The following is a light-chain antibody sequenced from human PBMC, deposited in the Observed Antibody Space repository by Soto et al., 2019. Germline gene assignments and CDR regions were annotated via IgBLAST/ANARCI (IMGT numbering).Light chain of an antibody. V-gene: IGKV4-1*01. CDR3: QQYYTTPLT. CDR2: WAS. Sequence: DIVMTQSPDSLAVSLGERATVNCKSSQNILYISNNKNYLAWYQQKPGQPPKLLIYWASTRESGVPDRFSGSGYGTDFTLTISSLQAEDVAVYYCQQYYTTPLTFGGGTKVEIK. J-gene: IGKJ4*01. CDR1: QNILYISNNKNY.